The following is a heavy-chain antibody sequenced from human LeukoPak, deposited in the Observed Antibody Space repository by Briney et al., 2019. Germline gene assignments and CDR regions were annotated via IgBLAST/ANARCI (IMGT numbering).Heavy chain of an antibody. Sequence: SGGSLRLSCAASEFPFNSFWMHWVRQAPGKGLVWVSDMNEYSTTIRYADSVKGRFTISRDNAKSILYLQMDNLRAEDTAMYFCARGGVNPVDHWGQGTLVTVSS. CDR1: EFPFNSFW. CDR2: MNEYSTTI. J-gene: IGHJ4*02. CDR3: ARGGVNPVDH. D-gene: IGHD1-14*01. V-gene: IGHV3-74*01.